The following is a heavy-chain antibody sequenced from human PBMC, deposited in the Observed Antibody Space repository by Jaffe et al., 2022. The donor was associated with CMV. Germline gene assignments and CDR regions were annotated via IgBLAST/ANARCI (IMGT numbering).Heavy chain of an antibody. J-gene: IGHJ4*02. D-gene: IGHD5-18*01. CDR3: ARRVDTAMVNQIFDY. Sequence: EVQLVQSGAEVKKPGESLKISCKGSGYSFTSYWIGWVRQMPGKGLEWMGIIYPGDSDTRYSPSFQGQVTISADKSISTAYLQWSSLKASDTAMYYCARRVDTAMVNQIFDYWGQGTLVTVSS. CDR2: IYPGDSDT. V-gene: IGHV5-51*01. CDR1: GYSFTSYW.